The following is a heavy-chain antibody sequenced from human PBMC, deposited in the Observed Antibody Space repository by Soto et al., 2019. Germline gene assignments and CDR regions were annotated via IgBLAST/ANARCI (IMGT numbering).Heavy chain of an antibody. CDR1: GYTFTSSG. V-gene: IGHV1-18*04. Sequence: GASVKVSCKASGYTFTSSGISWVRRPPGQGLEWMGWISAYNGNTNYAQKLQGRVTMTTDTSTSTAYMELRSLRSDDTAVYYCARKGGSGSYYVSDYYYGMDVWGQGPTVTVSS. CDR3: ARKGGSGSYYVSDYYYGMDV. CDR2: ISAYNGNT. D-gene: IGHD3-10*01. J-gene: IGHJ6*02.